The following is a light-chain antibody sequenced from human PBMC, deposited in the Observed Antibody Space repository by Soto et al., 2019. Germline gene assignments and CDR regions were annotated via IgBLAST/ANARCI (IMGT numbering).Light chain of an antibody. CDR1: SSDVGGYSY. CDR3: CSYAGSTAFVV. CDR2: EVI. V-gene: IGLV2-23*02. Sequence: QSALTQPASVSGSPGRSITISCTGTSSDVGGYSYVSWYQQHPGKTPKLMIYEVIKRPSGVSHRFSGSKSGNTASLTISGLQAEDEADYYCCSYAGSTAFVVFGGGTKVTVL. J-gene: IGLJ2*01.